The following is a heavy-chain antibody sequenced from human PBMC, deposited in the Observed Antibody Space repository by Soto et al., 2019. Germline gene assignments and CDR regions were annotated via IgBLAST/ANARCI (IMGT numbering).Heavy chain of an antibody. CDR1: GSSISSGGYY. CDR2: IYYSGST. CDR3: AHALRYDILTGYYPLIN. J-gene: IGHJ4*02. Sequence: LSLTCTVSGSSISSGGYYWSWIRQHPGKGLEWIGYIYYSGSTYYNPSLKSRVTISVDTSKNQFSLKLSSVTAADTAVYYCAHALRYDILTGYYPLINWGQGTLVTVSS. D-gene: IGHD3-9*01. V-gene: IGHV4-31*03.